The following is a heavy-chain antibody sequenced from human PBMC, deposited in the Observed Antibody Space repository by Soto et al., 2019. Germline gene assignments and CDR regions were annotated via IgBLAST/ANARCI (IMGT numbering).Heavy chain of an antibody. CDR1: GGSFSDNY. CDR2: VYYSGST. CDR3: AKFSAHSLYDISSAPDY. Sequence: SETLSLTCDVSGGSFSDNYWTWIRQVPGKGLEWIGYVYYSGSTNYNPSLKSRVTISVDASKQQFSLQMNSLRAADTAVYYCAKFSAHSLYDISSAPDYWGQGTLVTVSS. D-gene: IGHD6-6*01. J-gene: IGHJ4*02. V-gene: IGHV4-59*12.